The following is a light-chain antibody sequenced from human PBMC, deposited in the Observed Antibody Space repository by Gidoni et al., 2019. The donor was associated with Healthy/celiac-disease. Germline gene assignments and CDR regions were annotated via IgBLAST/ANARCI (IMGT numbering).Light chain of an antibody. V-gene: IGKV1-39*01. CDR3: QQSYSTPQT. CDR2: AAS. J-gene: IGKJ2*01. Sequence: DIQMPQSPSSLSASVGDRVTITCRASQSISSYLNWYQQKPGKAPKLLIYAASSLQSGVLSSSSGSGSGTDFTLTISSLQPEDFATFYCQQSYSTPQTFGQGTKLEIK. CDR1: QSISSY.